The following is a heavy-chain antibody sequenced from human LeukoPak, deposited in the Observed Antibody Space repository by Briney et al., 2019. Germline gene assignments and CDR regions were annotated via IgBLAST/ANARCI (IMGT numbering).Heavy chain of an antibody. D-gene: IGHD4-17*01. CDR3: ARDYGIQNPYDAFDI. CDR2: IMPIFGTG. CDR1: GGTFSNYA. J-gene: IGHJ3*02. V-gene: IGHV1-69*13. Sequence: SVKVSCKASGGTFSNYAISWVRQAPGQGLEWMGGIMPIFGTGKNAQKFQGRVTITADESTSTAYMELRSLRSDDTAVYYCARDYGIQNPYDAFDIWGQGTMVTVSS.